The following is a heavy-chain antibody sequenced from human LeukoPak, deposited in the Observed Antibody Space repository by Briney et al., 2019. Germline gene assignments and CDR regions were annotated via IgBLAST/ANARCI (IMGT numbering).Heavy chain of an antibody. J-gene: IGHJ4*02. CDR2: IKQDGSEK. V-gene: IGHV3-7*01. CDR1: GFTFSSYW. Sequence: GGSLRLSCAASGFTFSSYWMSWVRQAPGKGLEWVANIKQDGSEKYYVDSVKGRFTISRDNAKNSLYLQMNSLRAEDTAVYYCAREDEDYDYVWGSYRYYFDYWGQGTLVTVSS. D-gene: IGHD3-16*02. CDR3: AREDEDYDYVWGSYRYYFDY.